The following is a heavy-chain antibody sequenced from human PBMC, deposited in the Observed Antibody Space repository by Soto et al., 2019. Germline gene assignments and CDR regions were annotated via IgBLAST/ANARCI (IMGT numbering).Heavy chain of an antibody. V-gene: IGHV4-59*01. J-gene: IGHJ4*02. CDR2: IYYSGST. Sequence: SETLSLTCTVSGGSISSYYWSWIRQPPGKGLEWIGYIYYSGSTNYNPSLKSRVTISVDTSKNQFSLKLSSVTAADTAVYYCARGAYSSSWYKISPNVYDYWGQGTLVTVSS. CDR3: ARGAYSSSWYKISPNVYDY. CDR1: GGSISSYY. D-gene: IGHD6-13*01.